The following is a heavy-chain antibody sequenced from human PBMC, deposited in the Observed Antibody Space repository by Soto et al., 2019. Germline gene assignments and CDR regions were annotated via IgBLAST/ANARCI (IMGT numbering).Heavy chain of an antibody. J-gene: IGHJ3*02. Sequence: PSETLSLTCTVFGGSISSNWWSWVRQPPGKGLEWIGEIYHSGSTNYNPSLKSRVTISVDKSKNQFSLKLSSVTAADTAVYYCARARDVADAFDIWGQGTMVTVSS. CDR1: GGSISSNW. CDR2: IYHSGST. CDR3: ARARDVADAFDI. V-gene: IGHV4-4*02.